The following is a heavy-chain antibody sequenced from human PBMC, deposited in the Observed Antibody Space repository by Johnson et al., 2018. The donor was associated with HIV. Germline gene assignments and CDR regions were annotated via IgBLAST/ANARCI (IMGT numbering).Heavy chain of an antibody. CDR2: ISYDGSNK. V-gene: IGHV3-30*03. CDR1: GFTFSSYG. CDR3: ARASDAFDC. Sequence: QVQLVESGGGVVQPGRSLRLSCAASGFTFSSYGMHWVRQAPGKGLEWVAVISYDGSNKYYADSVKGRFTISRDNSKNTLYVQMNSLRAEDTAVYYCARASDAFDCWGQGTMVPVPS. J-gene: IGHJ3*01.